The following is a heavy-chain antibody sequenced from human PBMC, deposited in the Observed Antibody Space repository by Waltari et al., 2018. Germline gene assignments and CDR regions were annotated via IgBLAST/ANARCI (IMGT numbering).Heavy chain of an antibody. CDR1: GGSFSGYH. V-gene: IGHV4-34*02. CDR2: INNGGVT. D-gene: IGHD3-10*01. CDR3: ARGGVPDYYGSGSPYRNWFDP. J-gene: IGHJ5*02. Sequence: QVQLKQWGAGTLKPSDTLSLTCGVYGGSFSGYHWNWVRPSPGKGLEWLGEINNGGVTNYSPSLKSRVTISVDASKNQFSLFVRSVTAADTAVYYCARGGVPDYYGSGSPYRNWFDPWGQGTLVTVSS.